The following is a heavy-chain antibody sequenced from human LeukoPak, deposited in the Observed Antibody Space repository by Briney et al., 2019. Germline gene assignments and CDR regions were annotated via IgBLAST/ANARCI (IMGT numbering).Heavy chain of an antibody. CDR1: GFTFSSYA. J-gene: IGHJ4*02. CDR3: AKAPDSSGYYYIPFGY. Sequence: GGSLRLSCAASGFTFSSYAMSWVRQAPGKGLEWVSAFSGSGGDTYYADSVKGRFTISRDNSKNTLYLQMNSLRAEDTAVYYCAKAPDSSGYYYIPFGYWGQGTLVTVSS. CDR2: FSGSGGDT. D-gene: IGHD3-22*01. V-gene: IGHV3-23*01.